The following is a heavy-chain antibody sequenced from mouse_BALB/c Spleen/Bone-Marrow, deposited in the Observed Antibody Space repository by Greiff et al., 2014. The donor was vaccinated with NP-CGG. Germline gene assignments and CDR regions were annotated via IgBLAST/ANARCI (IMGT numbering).Heavy chain of an antibody. CDR2: VYPGNNDT. CDR3: TRYFYGGRDWYFDV. V-gene: IGHV1-5*01. D-gene: IGHD1-1*01. J-gene: IGHJ1*01. CDR1: GYTFTSFW. Sequence: EVQLQQSGTVLARPGASVKMSCKASGYTFTSFWMHWVKQRPGQGLEWIGAVYPGNNDTNYNQNFKGKAKLTAVTSTSTAYMEFSSLTNEDSAVYYRTRYFYGGRDWYFDVWGAGTTVTVSS.